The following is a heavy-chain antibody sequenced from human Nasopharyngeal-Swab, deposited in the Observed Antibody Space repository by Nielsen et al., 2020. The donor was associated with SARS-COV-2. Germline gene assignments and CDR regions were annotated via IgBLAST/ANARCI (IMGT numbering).Heavy chain of an antibody. CDR2: IYPGGST. V-gene: IGHV3-53*01. J-gene: IGHJ4*02. CDR3: SRVLDGYNGFDY. Sequence: GESLKISCAASGLSVSSNYMSWVRQAPGKGLEWVSIIYPGGSTYYADSVKGRFPISRDSSWNTLYLQINSLTAEDTAVYYCSRVLDGYNGFDYWGQGTLVTVSS. CDR1: GLSVSSNY. D-gene: IGHD5-24*01.